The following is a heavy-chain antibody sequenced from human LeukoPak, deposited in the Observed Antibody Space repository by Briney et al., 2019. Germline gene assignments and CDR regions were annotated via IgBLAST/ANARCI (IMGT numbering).Heavy chain of an antibody. CDR2: INTDGTFI. CDR3: AREARVGGALQY. D-gene: IGHD1-26*01. Sequence: GGSLRLSCAASGFTFSDYWMHWVRQAPGKGLVWVSRINTDGTFIRHADSVQGRFTISRDAAKNTLFLQMNSLRAEDTAVYYCAREARVGGALQYWGQGVLVTDSA. CDR1: GFTFSDYW. J-gene: IGHJ4*02. V-gene: IGHV3-74*01.